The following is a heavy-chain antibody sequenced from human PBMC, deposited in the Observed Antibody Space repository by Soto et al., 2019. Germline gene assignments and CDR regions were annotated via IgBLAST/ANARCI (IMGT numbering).Heavy chain of an antibody. V-gene: IGHV4-34*01. CDR1: GGYFSGYY. J-gene: IGHJ4*02. CDR2: INHSGST. CDR3: ARGGLSGAYCSGGSCYFVFDY. Sequence: SETLSLTCAVYGGYFSGYYWSWIRQPPGKGLEWIGEINHSGSTNYNPSLKSRVTISVDTSKNQFSLKLSSVTAADTAVYYCARGGLSGAYCSGGSCYFVFDYWGQGTLVTVSS. D-gene: IGHD2-15*01.